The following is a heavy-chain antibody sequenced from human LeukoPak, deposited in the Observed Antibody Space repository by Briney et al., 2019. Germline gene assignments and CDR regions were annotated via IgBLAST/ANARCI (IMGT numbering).Heavy chain of an antibody. CDR3: TSFAPYDAFDI. V-gene: IGHV3-23*01. CDR1: GFTFSSYR. Sequence: PGGSLRLSCAASGFTFSSYRLSWVRQAPGKGLDWVSTLSDNGDDTYYAHSVKGRFTISRDNSRNTLCLQMNSLRAEDTAVYYCTSFAPYDAFDIWGQGTMVTVSS. CDR2: LSDNGDDT. J-gene: IGHJ3*02.